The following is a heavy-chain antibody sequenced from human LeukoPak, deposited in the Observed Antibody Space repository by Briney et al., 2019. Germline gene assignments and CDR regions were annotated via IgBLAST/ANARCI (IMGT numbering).Heavy chain of an antibody. Sequence: PSETLSLTCAVYGGSFSGYYWSWIRQPPGKGLEWIGEINHSGSTNYNPSLKSRVTISVDTSKNLFSLKLSSVTAADTAVYYCAILRYDFWSGYYSYWGQGTLVTVSS. CDR3: AILRYDFWSGYYSY. J-gene: IGHJ4*02. D-gene: IGHD3-3*01. V-gene: IGHV4-34*01. CDR2: INHSGST. CDR1: GGSFSGYY.